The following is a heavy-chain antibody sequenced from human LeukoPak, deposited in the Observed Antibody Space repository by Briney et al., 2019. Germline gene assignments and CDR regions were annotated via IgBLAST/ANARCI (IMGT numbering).Heavy chain of an antibody. CDR1: GGCISRYY. CDR2: IYSSGST. J-gene: IGHJ4*02. D-gene: IGHD2-2*01. V-gene: IGHV4-59*01. Sequence: SETLSFTCTGSGGCISRYYWRWMRQPPGKGLEWIGYIYSSGSTNYNPSLKSRVTISGDTSKNQFSLKLSSVSAAYTALYYCARGRGYCSSTSCANIDYWGQGTLVTVSS. CDR3: ARGRGYCSSTSCANIDY.